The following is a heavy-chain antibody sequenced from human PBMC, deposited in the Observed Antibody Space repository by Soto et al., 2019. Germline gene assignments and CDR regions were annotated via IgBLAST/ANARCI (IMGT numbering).Heavy chain of an antibody. V-gene: IGHV4-34*01. CDR3: ASMGYHYGSGSYPLDY. D-gene: IGHD3-10*01. Sequence: SETLSLTCAVYGGSFSGYYWTWIRQPPGTGLEWIGVINNSGSTHYNPSLRSRVTISVDTSKNQFSLKLRSVTAADTAVYYCASMGYHYGSGSYPLDYWGQGTLVTV. CDR1: GGSFSGYY. CDR2: INNSGST. J-gene: IGHJ4*02.